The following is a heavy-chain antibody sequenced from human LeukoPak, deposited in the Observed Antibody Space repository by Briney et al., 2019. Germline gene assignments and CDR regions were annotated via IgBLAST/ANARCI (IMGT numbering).Heavy chain of an antibody. V-gene: IGHV3-23*01. J-gene: IGHJ5*01. CDR3: AKGYRYQLLGTFDS. D-gene: IGHD2-2*01. Sequence: GGSLRLSCGVSGFRFRDYAMTWARQAPGKGLEWVSSISGSGGGTFHADSVKGRFTISRDNSKDTLYLQMNSLRAEDTAVYYCAKGYRYQLLGTFDSWGQGKLVTVSS. CDR2: ISGSGGGT. CDR1: GFRFRDYA.